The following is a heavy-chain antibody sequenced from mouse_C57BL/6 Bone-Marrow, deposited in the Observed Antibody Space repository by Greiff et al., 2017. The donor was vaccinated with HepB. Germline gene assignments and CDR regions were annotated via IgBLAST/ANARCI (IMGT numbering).Heavy chain of an antibody. D-gene: IGHD1-1*01. J-gene: IGHJ3*01. CDR2: ISDGGSYT. CDR1: GFTFSSYA. Sequence: EVMLVESGGGLVKPGGSLKLSCAASGFTFSSYAMSWVRQTPEKRLEWVATISDGGSYTSYPDNVNGRFTISRDNAKNNLYLQISHLKSEDTAMYYCARDPYGSSEAGIAYWGQGTLVTVTA. CDR3: ARDPYGSSEAGIAY. V-gene: IGHV5-4*01.